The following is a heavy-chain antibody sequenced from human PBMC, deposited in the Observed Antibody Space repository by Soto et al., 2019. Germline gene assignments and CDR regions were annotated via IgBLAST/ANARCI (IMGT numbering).Heavy chain of an antibody. CDR3: VRENYYYGMDV. CDR2: INNAGTT. V-gene: IGHV3-66*01. CDR1: GFDASVNF. J-gene: IGHJ6*02. Sequence: EVQLVESGGTLVQPGGSLKLSCAASGFDASVNFMTWVRQAPGKGLEWVPAINNAGTTLYADAVKGRFSISRDDSKNTLYLQMNSLRVEDTAMYYCVRENYYYGMDVWGQGTAVTVSS.